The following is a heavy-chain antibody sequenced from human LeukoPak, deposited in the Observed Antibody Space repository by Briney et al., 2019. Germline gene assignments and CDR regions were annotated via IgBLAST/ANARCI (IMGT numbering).Heavy chain of an antibody. V-gene: IGHV6-1*01. CDR1: GDILSINSAV. D-gene: IGHD6-13*01. CDR3: VRALPAAGNPWFDR. J-gene: IGHJ5*02. Sequence: SHTLSLTCALWGDILSINSAVWHWIRQSPSRGLELLGRTYYRSNSYNDYALSEKIRVTMKPEESKNQFSLELSDVTLEDTDVYYCVRALPAAGNPWFDRWGQGTLVTVSS. CDR2: TYYRSNSYN.